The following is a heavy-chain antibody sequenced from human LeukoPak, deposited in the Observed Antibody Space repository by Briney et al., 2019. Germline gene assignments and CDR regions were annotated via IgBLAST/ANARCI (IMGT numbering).Heavy chain of an antibody. Sequence: GGSLRLSCVASGFSLSNFQMYWVRQAPGKGLEWVAVIWYDGSNKYCADSVKGRFTISRDNSKNTLYLQMNSLRAEDTAVYYCARSLGRYFDWLLWTIDYWGQGTLVTVSS. V-gene: IGHV3-33*08. J-gene: IGHJ4*02. CDR1: GFSLSNFQ. CDR3: ARSLGRYFDWLLWTIDY. CDR2: IWYDGSNK. D-gene: IGHD3-9*01.